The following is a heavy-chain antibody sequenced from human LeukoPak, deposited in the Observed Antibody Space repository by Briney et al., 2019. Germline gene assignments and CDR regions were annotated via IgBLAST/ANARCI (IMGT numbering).Heavy chain of an antibody. V-gene: IGHV4-59*01. D-gene: IGHD6-13*01. CDR3: ARQYGIAAALDY. Sequence: PSETLSLTCTVSGGSISSYYWSWIRQPPGKGLEWIGYIYYSGSTNYNPSLKSRVTISVDTSKNQFSLKLSSVTAADTAVYYCARQYGIAAALDYWGQGTLVTVSS. CDR2: IYYSGST. J-gene: IGHJ4*02. CDR1: GGSISSYY.